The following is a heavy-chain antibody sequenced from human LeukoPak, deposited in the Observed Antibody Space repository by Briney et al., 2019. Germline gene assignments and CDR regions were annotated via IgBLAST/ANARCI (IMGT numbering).Heavy chain of an antibody. V-gene: IGHV3-74*01. D-gene: IGHD6-19*01. J-gene: IGHJ4*02. CDR2: INSDGSST. Sequence: PGGSLRLSCAASGFAFSSYWMYWVRQAPGKGLVWVSRINSDGSSTSHADIVKGRFTISRDNAKNTLYLQMNSLRAEDTAVYFCARARGSGWYSFDYWGQGTLVTVSS. CDR1: GFAFSSYW. CDR3: ARARGSGWYSFDY.